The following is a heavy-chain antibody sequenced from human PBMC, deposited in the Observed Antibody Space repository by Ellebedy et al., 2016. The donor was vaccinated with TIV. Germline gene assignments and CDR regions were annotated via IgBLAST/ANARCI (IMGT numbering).Heavy chain of an antibody. D-gene: IGHD4-17*01. J-gene: IGHJ4*02. CDR2: IKQDGSEK. CDR1: GFTFNSYW. V-gene: IGHV3-7*01. Sequence: GKSLKISCAASGFTFNSYWMSWVRQAPGKGLEWVANIKQDGSEKYYVDSVKGRFTISRDNSKNTLYLQMDSLRVEDTAVYYCLAEYGARSFDSWGQGTLVTVSS. CDR3: LAEYGARSFDS.